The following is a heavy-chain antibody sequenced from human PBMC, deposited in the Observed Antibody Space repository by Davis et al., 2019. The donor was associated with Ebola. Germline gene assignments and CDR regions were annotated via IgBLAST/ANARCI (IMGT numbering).Heavy chain of an antibody. CDR3: ARDGSSGWYFTFDY. J-gene: IGHJ4*02. CDR2: ISSSGSTI. Sequence: GESLKISCTASGFTFSSYEMNWVRQAPGKGLEWVSYISSSGSTIYYADSVKGRFTISRDNAKNSLYLQMNSLRAEDTAVYYCARDGSSGWYFTFDYWGQGTLVTVSS. D-gene: IGHD6-19*01. CDR1: GFTFSSYE. V-gene: IGHV3-48*03.